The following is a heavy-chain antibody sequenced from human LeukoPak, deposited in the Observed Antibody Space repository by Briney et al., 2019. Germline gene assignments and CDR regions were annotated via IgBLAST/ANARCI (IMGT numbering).Heavy chain of an antibody. CDR2: IYLGDSDT. CDR1: GYSFTSYW. D-gene: IGHD5-18*01. V-gene: IGHV5-51*01. Sequence: LGESLKISCKGSGYSFTSYWIGWVRQMPGKGLEWMGIIYLGDSDTRYSPSFQGQVTISADKSISTAYLQWSSLKSSDTAMYYCATSRGYSYMFNDYWGQGTLVTVSS. J-gene: IGHJ4*02. CDR3: ATSRGYSYMFNDY.